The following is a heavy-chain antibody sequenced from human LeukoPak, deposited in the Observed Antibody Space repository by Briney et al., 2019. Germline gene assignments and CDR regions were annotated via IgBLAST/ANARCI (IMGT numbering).Heavy chain of an antibody. Sequence: GGSLRLSCAASGFTFSNYAMSWVRQAPGKGLEWVSGVSDSGRSAYYADSVQGRFIISRDNSKNSLYLQMNSLRAEDTALYFRAQNQREFPAWGQGTLVTVSS. V-gene: IGHV3-23*01. CDR2: VSDSGRSA. CDR1: GFTFSNYA. D-gene: IGHD3-10*01. CDR3: AQNQREFPA. J-gene: IGHJ5*02.